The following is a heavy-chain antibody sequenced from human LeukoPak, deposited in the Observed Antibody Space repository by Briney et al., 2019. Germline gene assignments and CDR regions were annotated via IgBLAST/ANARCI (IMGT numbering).Heavy chain of an antibody. D-gene: IGHD2-21*02. CDR2: ISGSGGST. V-gene: IGHV3-23*01. Sequence: GGSLRLSCAASGFTFSSYAMSWVRQAPGKGLEWVSAISGSGGSTYYADSVKGRFTISRDNSKNTLYLQMNSLRAEDTAVYYCAKSAPYCGGDCYSTEVDYWGQGTLVTVSS. CDR3: AKSAPYCGGDCYSTEVDY. J-gene: IGHJ4*02. CDR1: GFTFSSYA.